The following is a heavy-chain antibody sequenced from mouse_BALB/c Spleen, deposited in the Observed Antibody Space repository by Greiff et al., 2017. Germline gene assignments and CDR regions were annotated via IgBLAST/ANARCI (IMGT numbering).Heavy chain of an antibody. CDR1: TDYY. J-gene: IGHJ3*01. CDR2: IRNKANGYTT. D-gene: IGHD2-3*01. V-gene: IGHV7-3*02. Sequence: EVQLVESGGGLVQPGGSLRLSFTDYYMSWVRQPPGKALEWLGFIRNKANGYTTEYSASVKGRFTISRDNSQSILYLQMNTLRAEDSATYYCARDMDGYYPAWFAYWGQGTLVTVSA. CDR3: ARDMDGYYPAWFAY.